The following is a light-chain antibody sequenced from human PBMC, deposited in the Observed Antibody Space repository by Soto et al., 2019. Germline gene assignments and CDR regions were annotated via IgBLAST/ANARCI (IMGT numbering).Light chain of an antibody. CDR2: DVS. J-gene: IGKJ3*01. V-gene: IGKV1-39*01. Sequence: DIQMTQSPSSLSASVGDRVTITCRASQSISSYLNWYQQKPGKAPILLISDVSNLQSGVPLRFSGGGTGTDFTLTISNLQPEDVATYFCQQYYSTPITFGPGTKVDIK. CDR1: QSISSY. CDR3: QQYYSTPIT.